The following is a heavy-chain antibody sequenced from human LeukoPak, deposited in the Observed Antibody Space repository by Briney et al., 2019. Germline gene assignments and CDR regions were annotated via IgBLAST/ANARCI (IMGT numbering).Heavy chain of an antibody. V-gene: IGHV1-69*13. J-gene: IGHJ4*02. Sequence: GASVKVSCKASGGTFSSYAISWVRQAPGQGLEWMGGIIPIFGTANCAQKFQGRVTITADESTSTAYMELSSLRSEDTAVYYCARGGEWLQFDYFDYWGQGTLVTVSS. D-gene: IGHD5-24*01. CDR3: ARGGEWLQFDYFDY. CDR1: GGTFSSYA. CDR2: IIPIFGTA.